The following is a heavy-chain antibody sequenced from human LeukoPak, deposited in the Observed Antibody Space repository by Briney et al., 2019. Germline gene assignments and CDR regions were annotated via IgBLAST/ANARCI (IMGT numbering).Heavy chain of an antibody. CDR1: GFTFSSYA. CDR2: ISYDGRNK. CDR3: ARELEHFDY. V-gene: IGHV3-30*04. J-gene: IGHJ4*02. Sequence: QPGGSLRLSCAASGFTFSSYAMHWVRQAPGKGLEWVAVISYDGRNKYYADSVKGRFTISRDNSKNTLYLQMNSLRAEDTAVYYCARELEHFDYWGQGTLVTVSS.